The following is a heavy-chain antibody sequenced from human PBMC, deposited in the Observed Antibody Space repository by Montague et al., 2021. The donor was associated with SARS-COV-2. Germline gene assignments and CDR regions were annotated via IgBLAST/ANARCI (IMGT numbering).Heavy chain of an antibody. CDR2: IYYSGST. CDR1: GGSISSSSYY. D-gene: IGHD3-10*01. V-gene: IGHV4-61*05. J-gene: IGHJ4*02. CDR3: ARGFDY. Sequence: SETLSLTCTVSGGSISSSSYYWGWIRQPPGKGLEWIGYIYYSGSTNCNPSLKSRVTISVDTSKNQFSLKLSSVTAADTAVYYCARGFDYWGQGTLVTVSS.